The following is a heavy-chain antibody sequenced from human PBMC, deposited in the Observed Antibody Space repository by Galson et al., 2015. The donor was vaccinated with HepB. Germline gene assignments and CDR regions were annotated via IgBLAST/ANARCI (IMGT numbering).Heavy chain of an antibody. V-gene: IGHV6-1*01. J-gene: IGHJ6*02. Sequence: CAISGDSVSSNSAAWSWIRQSPSRGLEWLGRTYYRSKWNSDYAESVKSRMTINPDTSKNQFSLQLNSVTPEDTAVYYSARAVVPPYYQHGMDVWGQGTTVTVSS. D-gene: IGHD2-15*01. CDR1: GDSVSSNSAA. CDR2: TYYRSKWNS. CDR3: ARAVVPPYYQHGMDV.